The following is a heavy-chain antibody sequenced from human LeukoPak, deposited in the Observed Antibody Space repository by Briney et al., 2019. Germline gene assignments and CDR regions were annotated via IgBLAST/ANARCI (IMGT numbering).Heavy chain of an antibody. D-gene: IGHD3-3*01. J-gene: IGHJ4*02. CDR3: ARDKVTIFGVVIYYYFDY. Sequence: ASVKVSCKASGYTFTSYYMHWVRQAPGQGLEWMGIINPSGGSTSYAQKFQGRVTMTRDTSTSTVYMELSSLRSEDTAVYYCARDKVTIFGVVIYYYFDYWGQGILVNVSS. V-gene: IGHV1-46*01. CDR1: GYTFTSYY. CDR2: INPSGGST.